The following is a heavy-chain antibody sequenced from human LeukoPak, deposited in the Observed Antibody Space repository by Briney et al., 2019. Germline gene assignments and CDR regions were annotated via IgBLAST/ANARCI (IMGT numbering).Heavy chain of an antibody. CDR3: ARVGAYYYGSGSPNDAFDI. CDR1: GGSFSGYY. J-gene: IGHJ3*02. Sequence: SETLSLTCAVYGGSFSGYYWSWIRQPPGKGLEWIGEINHSGSTNYNPSLKSRVTISVDTSKNQFSLKLSSVTAADTAVYYCARVGAYYYGSGSPNDAFDIWGQGTMVTVSS. D-gene: IGHD3-10*01. V-gene: IGHV4-34*01. CDR2: INHSGST.